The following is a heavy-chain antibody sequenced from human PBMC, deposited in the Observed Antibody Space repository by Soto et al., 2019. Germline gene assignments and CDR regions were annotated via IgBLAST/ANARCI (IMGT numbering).Heavy chain of an antibody. J-gene: IGHJ5*02. CDR3: ARDKEQLSYNWFDP. CDR2: ISAYNGKT. CDR1: GYTFTSYG. V-gene: IGHV1-18*01. Sequence: QVQLVQSGAEVKKPGASVKVSCKASGYTFTSYGISWVRQAPGQGLEWMGWISAYNGKTNYAQKLQCRVTMTTDTSTSTAYMELRSLRSDDTAGYYCARDKEQLSYNWFDPWGQGTLVTVSS. D-gene: IGHD6-13*01.